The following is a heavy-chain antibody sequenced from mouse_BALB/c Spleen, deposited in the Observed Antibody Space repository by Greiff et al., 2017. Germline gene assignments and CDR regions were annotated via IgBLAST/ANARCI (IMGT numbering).Heavy chain of an antibody. CDR3: ARGRTTGYAMDY. CDR1: GFTFSSYA. D-gene: IGHD2-12*01. J-gene: IGHJ4*01. CDR2: ISSGGST. Sequence: EVKLMESGGGLVKPGGSLKLSCAASGFTFSSYAMSWVRQTPEKRLEWVASISSGGSTYYPDSVKGRFTISRDNARNILYLQMSSLRSEDTAMYYCARGRTTGYAMDYWGQGTSVTVSS. V-gene: IGHV5-6-5*01.